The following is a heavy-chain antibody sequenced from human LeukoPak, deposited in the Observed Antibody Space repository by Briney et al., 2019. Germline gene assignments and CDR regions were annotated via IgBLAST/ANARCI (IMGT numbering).Heavy chain of an antibody. CDR1: GFTFDDYA. D-gene: IGHD3-10*01. J-gene: IGHJ4*02. V-gene: IGHV3-9*01. CDR2: ISWNSASI. CDR3: TKIPSGGPPDF. Sequence: GGSLRLSCAASGFTFDDYAMHWVRQAPGKGLEWVSGISWNSASIHYVDSVKGRFTISRDNAKNSLFLQMNSLRVEDSAFYYCTKIPSGGPPDFWGQGTLVTVSS.